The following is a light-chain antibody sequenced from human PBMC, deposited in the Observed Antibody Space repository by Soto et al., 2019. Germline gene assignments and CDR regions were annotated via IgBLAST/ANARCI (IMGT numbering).Light chain of an antibody. CDR1: TSNIGSNY. J-gene: IGLJ1*01. CDR2: RNN. V-gene: IGLV1-47*01. Sequence: QAVLTQPPSASGTPGRGVTISCSGSTSNIGSNYVYLYQQFPGTAPKLLIYRNNQRPSGVPDRFSGSKSGTSASLAISGLRSDDEADYFCATWDDSLNGFYVFGTGTKVTVL. CDR3: ATWDDSLNGFYV.